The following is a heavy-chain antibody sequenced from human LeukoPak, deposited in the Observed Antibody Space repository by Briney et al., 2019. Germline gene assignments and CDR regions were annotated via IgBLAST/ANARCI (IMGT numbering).Heavy chain of an antibody. D-gene: IGHD2-21*02. Sequence: SVKVSCKASGGTFSSYAISWVRQAPGQGLEWMGGIIPIFGTANYAQKFQGRVTITADESTSTAYMELSSLRSEDTAVYYCATRRPGVVVTAFDIWGQGTMVTVSS. V-gene: IGHV1-69*13. CDR3: ATRRPGVVVTAFDI. CDR2: IIPIFGTA. CDR1: GGTFSSYA. J-gene: IGHJ3*02.